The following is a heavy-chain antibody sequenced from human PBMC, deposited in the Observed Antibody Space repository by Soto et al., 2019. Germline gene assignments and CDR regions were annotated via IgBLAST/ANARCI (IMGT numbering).Heavy chain of an antibody. CDR3: ASAFGVVITYYYYGMDV. J-gene: IGHJ6*02. D-gene: IGHD3-3*01. CDR2: ISYDGSNK. CDR1: GFTFSSYA. V-gene: IGHV3-30-3*01. Sequence: FLRLSCAASGFTFSSYAMHWVRQAPGKGLEWVAVISYDGSNKYYADSVKGRFTISRDNSKNTLYLQMNSLRAEDTAVYYCASAFGVVITYYYYGMDVWGQGTTVTVS.